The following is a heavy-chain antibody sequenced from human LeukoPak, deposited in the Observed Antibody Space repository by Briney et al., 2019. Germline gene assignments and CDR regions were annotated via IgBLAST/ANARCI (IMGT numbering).Heavy chain of an antibody. Sequence: GGSLRLSCAASGFTFSSYGMHWVRQAPGKGLEWVAVIWYDGSNKYYADSVKGRFTISRDNSKNTLYLQMNSLRAEDTAVYYCARESSGWYYFDYWGQGTLVTVSS. CDR3: ARESSGWYYFDY. J-gene: IGHJ4*02. CDR2: IWYDGSNK. D-gene: IGHD6-19*01. V-gene: IGHV3-33*01. CDR1: GFTFSSYG.